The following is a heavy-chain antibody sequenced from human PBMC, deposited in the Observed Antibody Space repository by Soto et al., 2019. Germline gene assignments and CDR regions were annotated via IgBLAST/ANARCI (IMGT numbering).Heavy chain of an antibody. J-gene: IGHJ4*02. CDR3: AGYRFDSSGYIDFDY. CDR2: IYYSGST. Sequence: SETLSLTCTVSGGSISSGDYYWSWIRQPPGKGLEWIGYIYYSGSTYYNPSLKSRVTISVDTSKNQFSLKLSSVTAADTAVYYCAGYRFDSSGYIDFDYWGQGTLVTVSS. CDR1: GGSISSGDYY. V-gene: IGHV4-30-4*01. D-gene: IGHD3-22*01.